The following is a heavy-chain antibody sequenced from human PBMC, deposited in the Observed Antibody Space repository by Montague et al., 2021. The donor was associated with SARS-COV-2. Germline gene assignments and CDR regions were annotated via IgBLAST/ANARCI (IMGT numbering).Heavy chain of an antibody. CDR3: AKTHRYYNRNFDY. Sequence: SLILSCAASVFTVNSYAMSWVRQAPVKGLEWVSIIYSGGSSTYYXDSVKGRFTISRDNSKDTLYLQMNSMIAEDTAVYYCAKTHRYYNRNFDYWGQGTLVTVSS. D-gene: IGHD3-22*01. CDR1: VFTVNSYA. J-gene: IGHJ4*02. CDR2: IYSGGSST. V-gene: IGHV3-23*03.